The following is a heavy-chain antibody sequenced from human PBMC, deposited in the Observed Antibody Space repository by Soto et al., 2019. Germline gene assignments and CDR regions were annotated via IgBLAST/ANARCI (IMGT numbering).Heavy chain of an antibody. CDR2: IKQDGSEK. CDR3: ARGNLVLRFLEWSYYFDY. J-gene: IGHJ4*02. CDR1: GFTFSSYW. V-gene: IGHV3-7*01. Sequence: ESGGGLVQPGGSLRLSCAASGFTFSSYWMSWVRQAPGKGLEWVANIKQDGSEKYYVDSVKGRFTISRDNAKNSLYLQMNSLRAEDTAVYYCARGNLVLRFLEWSYYFDYWGQGTLVTVSS. D-gene: IGHD3-3*01.